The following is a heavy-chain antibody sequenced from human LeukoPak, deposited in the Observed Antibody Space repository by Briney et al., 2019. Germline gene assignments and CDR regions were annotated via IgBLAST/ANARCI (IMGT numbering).Heavy chain of an antibody. Sequence: SVKVSCKASGGTFSSYAISWVRQAPGQGLEWMGGIIPIFGTANYAQRFQGRVTITADESTSTAYMELSSLRSEDTAVYYCARASGSESYYSRVYYFDYWGQGTLVTVSS. CDR3: ARASGSESYYSRVYYFDY. CDR1: GGTFSSYA. V-gene: IGHV1-69*01. D-gene: IGHD3-10*01. J-gene: IGHJ4*02. CDR2: IIPIFGTA.